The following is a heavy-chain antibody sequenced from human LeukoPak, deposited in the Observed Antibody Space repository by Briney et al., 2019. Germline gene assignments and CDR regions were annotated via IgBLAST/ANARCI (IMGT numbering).Heavy chain of an antibody. CDR1: GGTFSSYA. D-gene: IGHD3-22*01. CDR2: IIPIFGTA. J-gene: IGHJ6*02. V-gene: IGHV1-69*13. Sequence: GASVKVSCKASGGTFSSYAISWVRQASGQGLEWMGGIIPIFGTANYAQKFQGRVTITADESTSTAYMELSSLRSEDTAVYYCARTYYYDSSGYYYYGMDVWGQGTTVTVSS. CDR3: ARTYYYDSSGYYYYGMDV.